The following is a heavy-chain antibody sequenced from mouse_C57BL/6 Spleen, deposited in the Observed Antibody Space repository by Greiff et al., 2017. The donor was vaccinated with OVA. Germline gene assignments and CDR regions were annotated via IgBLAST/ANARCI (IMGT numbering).Heavy chain of an antibody. J-gene: IGHJ2*01. CDR2: IDPSDSYT. Sequence: QVQLQQPGAELVMPGASVKLSCKASGYTFTSYWMHWVKQRPGQGLEWIGEIDPSDSYTNYNPQFKGKSTLTVDKSSSTAYMQLSRLTSEDSAVDYCARYDGSSLLYFDDWGQGTTLTVSS. CDR1: GYTFTSYW. V-gene: IGHV1-69*01. CDR3: ARYDGSSLLYFDD. D-gene: IGHD1-1*01.